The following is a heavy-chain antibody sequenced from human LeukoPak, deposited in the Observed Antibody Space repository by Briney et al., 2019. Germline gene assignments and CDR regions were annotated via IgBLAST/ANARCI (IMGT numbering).Heavy chain of an antibody. CDR2: INPNSGDT. D-gene: IGHD1-26*01. CDR3: ATNGNIGSYLYAFDL. J-gene: IGHJ3*01. V-gene: IGHV1-2*02. CDR1: GYTFTDYY. Sequence: GASVKVSCKASGYTFTDYYIHWVRQAPGQGFEWMGWINPNSGDTNLAQKVQGRVTMTRDTSISTAYMELSRLRSDDTDVYYCATNGNIGSYLYAFDLWGQETMVTVSS.